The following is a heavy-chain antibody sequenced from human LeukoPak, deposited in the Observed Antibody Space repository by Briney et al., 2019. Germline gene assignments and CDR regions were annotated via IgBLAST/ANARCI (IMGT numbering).Heavy chain of an antibody. J-gene: IGHJ4*02. Sequence: GGSLRLSCAASGFTFSSYSMNWVRQAPGKGLEWVSSISSSSSYIYYADSVKGRFTISRDNAKNTLYLQMNSLRAEDTAVYYCARGAWNDATDIDPPFDYWGQGTLVTVSS. V-gene: IGHV3-21*01. CDR2: ISSSSSYI. CDR3: ARGAWNDATDIDPPFDY. D-gene: IGHD1-1*01. CDR1: GFTFSSYS.